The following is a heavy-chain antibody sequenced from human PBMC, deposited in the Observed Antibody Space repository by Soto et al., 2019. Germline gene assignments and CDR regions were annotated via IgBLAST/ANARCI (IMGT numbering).Heavy chain of an antibody. CDR1: GFTFSTYA. J-gene: IGHJ4*01. D-gene: IGHD5-12*01. CDR3: AKDSFINLRGYDSY. V-gene: IGHV3-23*01. Sequence: GGSLRLSCAASGFTFSTYAMIWVRQAPGKGLEWVSAISGSGDSTYYADSVKGRFTISRDNSKNTLYLQMSSLRAEDTAIYYCAKDSFINLRGYDSYCGRGTLVTSPQ. CDR2: ISGSGDST.